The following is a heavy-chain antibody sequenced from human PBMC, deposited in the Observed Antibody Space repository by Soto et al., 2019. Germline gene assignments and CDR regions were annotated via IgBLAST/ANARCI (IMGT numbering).Heavy chain of an antibody. CDR1: GDRFTSYG. D-gene: IGHD4-17*01. J-gene: IGHJ5*02. Sequence: ASVKASCKACGDRFTSYGISWVRQAPGQGLEWMGWISAYNGNTNYAQKLQGRVTMTTDTSTSTAYMELRSLRSDDTAVYYCARGDYAWFDPWGQGTLVTVSP. CDR3: ARGDYAWFDP. CDR2: ISAYNGNT. V-gene: IGHV1-18*01.